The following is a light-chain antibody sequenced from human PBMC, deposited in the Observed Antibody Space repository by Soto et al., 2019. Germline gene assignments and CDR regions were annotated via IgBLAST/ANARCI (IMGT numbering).Light chain of an antibody. CDR2: GAS. J-gene: IGKJ2*01. Sequence: EIVLTQSPGTLSLSPGERATLSCRASQSISSSYLAWYRQKPGQAPRLLIYGASNRATGIQDRLSGSGSGKDFTLTISRLEPEDFAVYYCQQYGSSTYTFGQGTKLEIK. CDR3: QQYGSSTYT. CDR1: QSISSSY. V-gene: IGKV3-20*01.